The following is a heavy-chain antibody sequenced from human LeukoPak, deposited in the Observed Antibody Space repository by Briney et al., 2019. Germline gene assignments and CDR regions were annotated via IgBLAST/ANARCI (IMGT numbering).Heavy chain of an antibody. CDR1: GYSFTHNA. D-gene: IGHD3-22*01. CDR3: ARTYYYDTSGYYQFDY. Sequence: ASVKVSCKASGYSFTHNAISWVRQAPGQGLEWMGWISGYNGNTKYAQKVQGRVTMTTDTSTSTAYMDLGSVRSDDTAVYYCARTYYYDTSGYYQFDYWGQGTLVTVSS. CDR2: ISGYNGNT. J-gene: IGHJ4*02. V-gene: IGHV1-18*01.